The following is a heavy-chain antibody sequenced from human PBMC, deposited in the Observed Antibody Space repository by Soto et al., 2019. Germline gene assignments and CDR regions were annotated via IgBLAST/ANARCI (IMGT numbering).Heavy chain of an antibody. CDR2: INHSGNT. J-gene: IGHJ4*02. CDR3: ARHHVCGRTIAGAAEF. Sequence: PSETLSLTCAVYGKSLSGYYWSWIRQPPGKALEWIGEINHSGNTNYNPSLKSRVTISVDTSKNQLFLNLSSVTAADTAMYYCARHHVCGRTIAGAAEFWGQGTLVTVSS. V-gene: IGHV4-34*01. CDR1: GKSLSGYY. D-gene: IGHD1-26*01.